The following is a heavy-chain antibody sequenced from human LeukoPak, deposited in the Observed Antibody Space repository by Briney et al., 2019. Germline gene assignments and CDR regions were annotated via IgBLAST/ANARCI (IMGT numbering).Heavy chain of an antibody. CDR1: GDAITSGHY. J-gene: IGHJ3*02. CDR3: ARHDDYSRAFDI. D-gene: IGHD4-11*01. CDR2: LHYSGST. V-gene: IGHV4-59*08. Sequence: PSETLALTCSVSGDAITSGHYWAWVRQPPGKGLEWIGYLHYSGSTDYNPSLKSRVTTSVDTSKNQFSLTLNSVIAADTAVYYCARHDDYSRAFDIWGQGTMVTVSS.